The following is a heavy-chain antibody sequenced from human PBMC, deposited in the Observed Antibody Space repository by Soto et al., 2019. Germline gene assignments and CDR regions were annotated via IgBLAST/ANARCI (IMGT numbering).Heavy chain of an antibody. CDR1: GGTFSSYA. CDR3: ARERNGNYYYGMDV. V-gene: IGHV1-69*13. D-gene: IGHD1-1*01. CDR2: IIPIFGTA. Sequence: GASVKVSCKASGGTFSSYAISWVRQAPGQGLEWMGGIIPIFGTANYAQKFQGRVTITADESTSTAYMELSSLRSEDTAVYYCARERNGNYYYGMDVWGQGTTVTVSS. J-gene: IGHJ6*02.